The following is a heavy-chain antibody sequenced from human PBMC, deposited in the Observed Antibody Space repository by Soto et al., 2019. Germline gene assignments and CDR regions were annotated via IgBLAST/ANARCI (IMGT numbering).Heavy chain of an antibody. CDR2: IIPIFGTA. Sequence: SVKVSCKASGGTFSSYAISWVRQAPGQGLEWMGGIIPIFGTANYAQKFQGRVTITADKSTSTAYMELSSPRSEDTAVYYCARASIAAAVIYYYYYGMDVWGQGTTVTVSS. CDR3: ARASIAAAVIYYYYYGMDV. D-gene: IGHD6-13*01. J-gene: IGHJ6*02. V-gene: IGHV1-69*06. CDR1: GGTFSSYA.